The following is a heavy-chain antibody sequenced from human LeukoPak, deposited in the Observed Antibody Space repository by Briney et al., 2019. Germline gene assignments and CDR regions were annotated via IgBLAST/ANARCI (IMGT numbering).Heavy chain of an antibody. D-gene: IGHD1-1*01. CDR2: ISNSGDSP. CDR1: GFTFTTYA. CDR3: ARDPGDFALD. Sequence: GGSLRLSCAASGFTFTTYAMSWVRQAPGKGLEWVSAISNSGDSPYYADSVKGRFTISRDNAKNSLYLQVNSLRAEDTAMYYCARDPGDFALDWGQGTLVTVSS. J-gene: IGHJ4*02. V-gene: IGHV3-23*01.